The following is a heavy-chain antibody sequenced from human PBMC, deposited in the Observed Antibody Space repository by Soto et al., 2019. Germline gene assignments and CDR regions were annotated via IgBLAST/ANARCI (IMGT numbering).Heavy chain of an antibody. V-gene: IGHV1-18*01. CDR3: ARASGSSYWFDP. CDR1: GYTFTSYG. D-gene: IGHD1-26*01. CDR2: ISAYNGNT. J-gene: IGHJ5*02. Sequence: ASVKGSCKASGYTFTSYGITWVRQAPGQGLEWMGWISAYNGNTHYAQKLQGRVTMTTDTSTSTAYMELRSLRSDDTAVYYCARASGSSYWFDPWGQGTLVTVSS.